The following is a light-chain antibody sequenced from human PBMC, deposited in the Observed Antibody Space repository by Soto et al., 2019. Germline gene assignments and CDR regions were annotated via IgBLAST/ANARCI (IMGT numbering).Light chain of an antibody. CDR1: QSISSY. V-gene: IGKV1-6*01. J-gene: IGKJ1*01. CDR3: LQEYNYTRT. CDR2: AAS. Sequence: AIQMTQSPSTLSSSLGDRVTITCGASQSISSYLNWYQQKPGKAPNLLIYAASSLQSGVPSTFSGSGSGTDFTLTISSLKPEDGATYDGLQEYNYTRTFGQGTKVDI.